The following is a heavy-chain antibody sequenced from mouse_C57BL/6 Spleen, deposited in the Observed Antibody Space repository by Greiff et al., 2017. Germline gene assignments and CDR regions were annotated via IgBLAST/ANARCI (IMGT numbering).Heavy chain of an antibody. D-gene: IGHD1-1*01. CDR3: ARDLDYYGSTAWFAY. J-gene: IGHJ3*01. V-gene: IGHV5-4*01. Sequence: DVMLVESGGGLVKPGGSLKLSCAASGFTFSSYAMSWVRQTPEKRLEWVATISDGGSYTYYPDNVKGRFTISRDNAKNNLYLQMSHLKSEDTAMYYCARDLDYYGSTAWFAYWGQGTLVTVSA. CDR2: ISDGGSYT. CDR1: GFTFSSYA.